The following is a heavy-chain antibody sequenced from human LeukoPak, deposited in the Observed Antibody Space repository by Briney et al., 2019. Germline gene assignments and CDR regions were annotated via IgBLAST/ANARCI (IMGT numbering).Heavy chain of an antibody. V-gene: IGHV4-39*07. CDR1: GGSISSGGYY. CDR2: INHSGST. J-gene: IGHJ6*02. D-gene: IGHD1-7*01. CDR3: ARGLYNWNYVDYYYYGMDV. Sequence: SETLSLTCTVSGGSISSGGYYWSWIRQPPGKGLEWIGEINHSGSTNYNPSLKSRVTISVDTSKNQFSLKLSSVTAADTAVYYCARGLYNWNYVDYYYYGMDVWGQGTAVTVSS.